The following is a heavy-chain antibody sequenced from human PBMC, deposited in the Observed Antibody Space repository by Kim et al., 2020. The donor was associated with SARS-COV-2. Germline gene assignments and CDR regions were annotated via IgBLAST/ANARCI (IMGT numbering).Heavy chain of an antibody. J-gene: IGHJ2*01. V-gene: IGHV3-66*01. Sequence: GGSLRLSCAASGFTVSSNYMSWVRQAPGKGLEWVSVIYSGGSTYYADSVKGRFTISRDNSKNTLYLQMNSLRAEDTAVYYCARGARQQHPGYFDLWGRGTLVTVSS. CDR2: IYSGGST. CDR1: GFTVSSNY. D-gene: IGHD6-13*01. CDR3: ARGARQQHPGYFDL.